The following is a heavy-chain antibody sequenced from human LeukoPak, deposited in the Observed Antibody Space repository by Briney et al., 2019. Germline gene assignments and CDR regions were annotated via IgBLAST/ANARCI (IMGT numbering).Heavy chain of an antibody. CDR2: MNPNSGNT. Sequence: ASVTVSCKASVYTFTIYDIIWVRQATGQGLEWMGWMNPNSGNTGYAQKFQGRVTITRNTSISTAYMELSSLRSEDTAVYYCARGYCTSTSCHFDYWGQGTLVTVSS. D-gene: IGHD2-2*01. CDR1: VYTFTIYD. J-gene: IGHJ4*02. CDR3: ARGYCTSTSCHFDY. V-gene: IGHV1-8*03.